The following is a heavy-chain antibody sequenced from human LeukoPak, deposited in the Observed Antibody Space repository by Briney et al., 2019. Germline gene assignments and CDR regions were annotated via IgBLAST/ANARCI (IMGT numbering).Heavy chain of an antibody. J-gene: IGHJ6*03. V-gene: IGHV3-11*04. CDR2: ISSSGSTI. CDR1: GFTFDDYG. Sequence: GGSLRLSCAASGFTFDDYGMSWVRQAPGKGLEWVSYISSSGSTIYYADSVKGRFTISRDNAKNSLYLQMNSLRAEDTAVYYCARPEGGSYAIYYYYMDVWGKGTTVTVSS. D-gene: IGHD1-26*01. CDR3: ARPEGGSYAIYYYYMDV.